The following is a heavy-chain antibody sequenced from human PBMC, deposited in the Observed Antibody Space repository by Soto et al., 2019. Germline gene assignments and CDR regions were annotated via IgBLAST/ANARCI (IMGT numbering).Heavy chain of an antibody. CDR3: ARGPKYGSGSYSYYYYMDV. Sequence: PGGSLRLSCAASGFTFSSYSMNWVRQAPGKGLEWVSSISSSSSYIYYADSVKGRFTISRDNAKNSLYLQMNSLRAEDTAVYYYARGPKYGSGSYSYYYYMDVWGKGTTVTVSS. V-gene: IGHV3-21*01. D-gene: IGHD3-10*01. CDR1: GFTFSSYS. J-gene: IGHJ6*03. CDR2: ISSSSSYI.